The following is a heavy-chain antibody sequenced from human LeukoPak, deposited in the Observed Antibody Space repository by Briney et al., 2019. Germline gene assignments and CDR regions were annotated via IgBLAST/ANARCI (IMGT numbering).Heavy chain of an antibody. D-gene: IGHD2-15*01. CDR2: FDPEDGET. CDR3: ATGCSGGSCYLDY. V-gene: IGHV1-24*01. CDR1: GYTFTSYY. J-gene: IGHJ4*02. Sequence: ASVKVSCKASGYTFTSYYMHWVRQAPGKGLEWMGGFDPEDGETIYAQKFQGRVTMTEDTSTDTAYMELSSLRSEDTAVYYCATGCSGGSCYLDYWGQGTLVTVSS.